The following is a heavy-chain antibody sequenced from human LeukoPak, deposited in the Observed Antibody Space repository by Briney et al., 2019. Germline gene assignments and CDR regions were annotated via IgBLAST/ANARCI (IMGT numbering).Heavy chain of an antibody. CDR2: IRYDGSNK. D-gene: IGHD6-19*01. CDR1: GFTFSSYG. Sequence: PGGSLRLSCAASGFTFSSYGMHWVRQAPGKGLEWVAFIRYDGSNKYYADSVEGRFTISRDNSKNTLYLQMNSLRAEDTAVYYCAKDGWSEKLLDYWGQGTLVTVSS. J-gene: IGHJ4*02. V-gene: IGHV3-30*02. CDR3: AKDGWSEKLLDY.